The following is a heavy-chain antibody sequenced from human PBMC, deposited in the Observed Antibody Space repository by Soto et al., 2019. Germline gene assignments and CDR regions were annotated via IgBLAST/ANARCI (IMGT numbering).Heavy chain of an antibody. J-gene: IGHJ4*02. V-gene: IGHV3-43*01. CDR3: AKDIAASGWYSLDY. CDR1: GFTFDDYT. CDR2: ISWDGGRT. D-gene: IGHD6-19*01. Sequence: EVQLVESGGVVVQPGGSLRLSCAASGFTFDDYTMHWVRQAPGKGLEWVSLISWDGGRTYYADSVKGRFTISRDNSKNSLYLPMNSLRTEDTALYYCAKDIAASGWYSLDYWGQGTLVTVSS.